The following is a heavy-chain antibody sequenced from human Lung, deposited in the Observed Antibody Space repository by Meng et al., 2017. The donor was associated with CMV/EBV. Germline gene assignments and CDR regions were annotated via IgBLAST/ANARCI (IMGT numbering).Heavy chain of an antibody. J-gene: IGHJ4*02. D-gene: IGHD3-9*01. CDR3: AKGGPTILTGFDY. Sequence: AAAGFTFSDEARHWVRQAPGKGREWVTTITSTGDDAYYGDSVKGRATISRDNSKNTLYLQMNSLRAEDTAIYYCAKGGPTILTGFDYWSQGILVTVSS. V-gene: IGHV3-23*01. CDR2: ITSTGDDA. CDR1: GFTFSDEA.